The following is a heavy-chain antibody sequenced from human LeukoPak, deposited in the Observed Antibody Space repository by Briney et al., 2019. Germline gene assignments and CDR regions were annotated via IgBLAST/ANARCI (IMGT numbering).Heavy chain of an antibody. Sequence: GGSLRLSCAASGFTFSSYAMSWVRQAPGKGLEWVSAISDSGGSTYYADSVKGRFTISRDNSKNTLYLQINSLRAEDTAVYYCAKDMAVAGTPSDYWGQGTLVTVSS. V-gene: IGHV3-23*01. J-gene: IGHJ4*02. CDR1: GFTFSSYA. D-gene: IGHD6-19*01. CDR2: ISDSGGST. CDR3: AKDMAVAGTPSDY.